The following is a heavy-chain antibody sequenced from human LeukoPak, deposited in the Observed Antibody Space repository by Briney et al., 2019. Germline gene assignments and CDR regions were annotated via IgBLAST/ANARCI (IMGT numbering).Heavy chain of an antibody. CDR2: INPNSGGT. D-gene: IGHD2-2*02. Sequence: ASVKVSCKVSGYTFTGYYMHWVRQAPGQGLEWMGWINPNSGGTNYAQKFQGRVTMTRDTSISTAYMELSRLRSDDTAVYYCAGPGYCSSTSCYRSYYGMDVWGQGTTVTVSS. CDR1: GYTFTGYY. J-gene: IGHJ6*02. CDR3: AGPGYCSSTSCYRSYYGMDV. V-gene: IGHV1-2*02.